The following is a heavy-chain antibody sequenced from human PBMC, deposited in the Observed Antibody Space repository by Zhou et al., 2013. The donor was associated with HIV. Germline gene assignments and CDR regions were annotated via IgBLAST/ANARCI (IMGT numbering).Heavy chain of an antibody. CDR3: TRSRGFSVHYKTDDYFDY. CDR1: GYIFTRHF. D-gene: IGHD3-3*01. J-gene: IGHJ4*02. Sequence: QVQLVQSGAEVKEPGTSVNLSCTTSGYIFTRHFLHWVRQAPGQGLEWIAILNPVTGNSGYAQKFRGRVSMTRDTSTSSVYMEVTRLRSDDAAVYYCTRSRGFSVHYKTDDYFDYWGQGTLVAVSS. CDR2: LNPVTGNS. V-gene: IGHV1-46*01.